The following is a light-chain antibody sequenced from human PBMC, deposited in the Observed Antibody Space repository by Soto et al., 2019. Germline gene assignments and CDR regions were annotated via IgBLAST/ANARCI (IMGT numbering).Light chain of an antibody. J-gene: IGLJ3*02. CDR3: NSYGGNNNWV. CDR1: SSDVGGYNY. CDR2: EVI. Sequence: QSVLTQPPSASGSPGQSVTISCTGTSSDVGGYNYVSWFQQHPGKAPRLMIYEVIKRPSGVPDRFSGSKSGNTASLTVSGLQAEDEADYYCNSYGGNNNWVFGGGTKLTVL. V-gene: IGLV2-8*01.